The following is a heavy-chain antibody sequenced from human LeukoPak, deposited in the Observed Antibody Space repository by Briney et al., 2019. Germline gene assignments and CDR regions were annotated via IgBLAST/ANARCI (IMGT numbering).Heavy chain of an antibody. CDR3: AKVRWDNSGWYYLDS. CDR1: GFSFSDYN. D-gene: IGHD6-19*01. J-gene: IGHJ4*02. V-gene: IGHV3-30*18. Sequence: TGGSPRLSCAASGFSFSDYNMHWVRQAPGKGLEWMAVISYNGINEYYADSVKGRFTISRDNSKSTLLLQMNSLRAEDTAVYYCAKVRWDNSGWYYLDSWGQGTLVTVSS. CDR2: ISYNGINE.